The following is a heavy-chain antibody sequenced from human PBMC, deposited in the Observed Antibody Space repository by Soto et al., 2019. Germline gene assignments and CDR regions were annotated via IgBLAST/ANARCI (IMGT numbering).Heavy chain of an antibody. J-gene: IGHJ4*02. CDR3: DREGHIAVVTAIFDY. CDR2: IIPIFGTA. Sequence: SVKVSCKASGDTFSSYAISWVRQATGKGLESMGGIIPIFGTANYEQKFQGRSTITADESTSRAYMELSSLRSDDTAVYYCDREGHIAVVTAIFDYWGQGTLVTVSP. CDR1: GDTFSSYA. V-gene: IGHV1-69*13. D-gene: IGHD2-21*02.